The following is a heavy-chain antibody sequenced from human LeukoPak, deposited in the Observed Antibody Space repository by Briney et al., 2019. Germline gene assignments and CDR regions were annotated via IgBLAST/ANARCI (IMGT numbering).Heavy chain of an antibody. CDR1: GFTFSTYW. CDR2: IKQDGSEK. Sequence: GGSLRLSCAASGFTFSTYWMSWVRQAPGKGLEWVANIKQDGSEKYYVDSVKGRFTISRDNAKNSLYLQMNSLRAEDTAVYYCARVGAADYYYYYMDVWGKETTVTVSS. D-gene: IGHD6-13*01. V-gene: IGHV3-7*01. CDR3: ARVGAADYYYYYMDV. J-gene: IGHJ6*03.